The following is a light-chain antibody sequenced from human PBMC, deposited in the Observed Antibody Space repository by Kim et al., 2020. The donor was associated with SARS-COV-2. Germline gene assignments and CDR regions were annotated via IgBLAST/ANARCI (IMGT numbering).Light chain of an antibody. J-gene: IGLJ3*02. CDR3: QAWDTSTGV. CDR1: KLGDKY. CDR2: QDN. Sequence: VSPGQTANITCSGDKLGDKYACWYQQRPGQSPVLVIYQDNKRPSGIPERFSGSNSGNTATLTISGTQAMDEADYFCQAWDTSTGVFGGGTKVTVL. V-gene: IGLV3-1*01.